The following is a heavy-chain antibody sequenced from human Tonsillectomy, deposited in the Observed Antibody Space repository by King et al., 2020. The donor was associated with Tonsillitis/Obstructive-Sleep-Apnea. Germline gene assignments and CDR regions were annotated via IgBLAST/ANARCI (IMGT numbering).Heavy chain of an antibody. CDR2: ISATGGST. V-gene: IGHV3-23*04. CDR1: GFIFSSYA. Sequence: EWQLVQSGGGLVQPGGSLRLSCAASGFIFSSYAMSWVRQAPGKGLQWVSTISATGGSTYYADSVKGRFTVSRDNSKNTLYLQMNSLGDEDSALYYRAKEITYGEYFQYWGQGTLVTVSS. CDR3: AKEITYGEYFQY. D-gene: IGHD3-10*01. J-gene: IGHJ1*01.